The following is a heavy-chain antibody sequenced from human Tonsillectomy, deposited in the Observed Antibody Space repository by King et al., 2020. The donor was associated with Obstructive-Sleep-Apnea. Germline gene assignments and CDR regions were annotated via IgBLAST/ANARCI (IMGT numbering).Heavy chain of an antibody. CDR1: RFSFSQYS. V-gene: IGHV3-48*04. CDR3: ARDSSWVFDF. D-gene: IGHD3-16*01. CDR2: IAPWNDT. J-gene: IGHJ4*02. Sequence: VQLVESGGGLVQPGGSPRLSCAASRFSFSQYSLNWVRQAPGKGLEWISYIAPWNDTYYSDSVKGRFTISRDNAKNSVYLHMNDLRAEDTAVYYCARDSSWVFDFWGQGTLVTVSS.